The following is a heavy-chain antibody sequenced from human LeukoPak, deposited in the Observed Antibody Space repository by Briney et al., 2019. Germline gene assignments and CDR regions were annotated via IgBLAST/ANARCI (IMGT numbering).Heavy chain of an antibody. J-gene: IGHJ6*02. CDR2: IVVGSGDT. Sequence: TSVKVSFKASGFTFTSSAMQWVRQARGQRLEWIGWIVVGSGDTNYAQKFQERVTITRDMSTSTAYMELSSLRSEDTAVYYCAAEESYETPYGMDVWGQGTTVTVSS. CDR3: AAEESYETPYGMDV. V-gene: IGHV1-58*02. CDR1: GFTFTSSA. D-gene: IGHD2-21*01.